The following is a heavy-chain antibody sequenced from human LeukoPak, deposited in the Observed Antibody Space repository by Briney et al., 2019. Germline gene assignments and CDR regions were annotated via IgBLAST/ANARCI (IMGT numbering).Heavy chain of an antibody. J-gene: IGHJ3*02. CDR3: AGRYYDSSGYYSPHDAFDI. CDR1: GGSISSSSYS. D-gene: IGHD3-22*01. V-gene: IGHV4-39*01. Sequence: SETLSLTCTVSGGSISSSSYSWGWIRQPPGKGLEWIGSIYYSGSTYYNPSLKSRVTISVDTSKNQFSLKLSSVTAADTAVYYCAGRYYDSSGYYSPHDAFDIWGQGTMVTVSS. CDR2: IYYSGST.